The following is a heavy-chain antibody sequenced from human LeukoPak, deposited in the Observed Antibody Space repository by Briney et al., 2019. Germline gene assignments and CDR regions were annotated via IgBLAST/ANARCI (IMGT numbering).Heavy chain of an antibody. V-gene: IGHV1-18*01. J-gene: IGHJ4*02. CDR1: GYIFTNYG. CDR3: ARENPGFSYGGDY. D-gene: IGHD5-18*01. Sequence: ASVKVSCKASGYIFTNYGISWVRQASGQGLEWMGWISAYNGNTNYAQKLQDRVTMTTDTSTSTAYMELRSLRSDDTAVYYCARENPGFSYGGDYWGQGTLVTVSS. CDR2: ISAYNGNT.